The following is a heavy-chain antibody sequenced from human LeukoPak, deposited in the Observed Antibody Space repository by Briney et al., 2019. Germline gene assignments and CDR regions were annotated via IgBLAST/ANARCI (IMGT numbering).Heavy chain of an antibody. CDR1: GFTFSSYG. V-gene: IGHV3-30*18. Sequence: GRSLRLSCAASGFTFSSYGMHWVRQAPGKGLEWVAVISYDGSNKYYADSVKGRFTISRDNSKNTLYLQMNSLRAGDTAVYYCAKDHHITMVRGVISAFDYWGQGTLVTVSS. J-gene: IGHJ4*02. D-gene: IGHD3-10*01. CDR3: AKDHHITMVRGVISAFDY. CDR2: ISYDGSNK.